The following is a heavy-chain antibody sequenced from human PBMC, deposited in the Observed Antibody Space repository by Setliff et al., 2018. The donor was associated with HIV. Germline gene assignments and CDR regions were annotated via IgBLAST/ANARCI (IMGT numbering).Heavy chain of an antibody. J-gene: IGHJ3*01. CDR3: ARPRVFDSFDV. CDR2: ISPNNGAA. V-gene: IGHV1-2*06. CDR1: GYMILGYK. D-gene: IGHD6-6*01. Sequence: ASVKVSCKAIGYMILGYKMNWVRQAPGQGLEWIGRISPNNGAAEYAPKFQGRVSMTLDMSISTAYLEIPRLTSDDAAVYFCARPRVFDSFDVWGQGTKVT.